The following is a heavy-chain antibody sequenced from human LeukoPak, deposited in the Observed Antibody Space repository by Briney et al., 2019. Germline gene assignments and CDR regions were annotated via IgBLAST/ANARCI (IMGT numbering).Heavy chain of an antibody. J-gene: IGHJ4*02. CDR2: ITPNSGGT. CDR1: GYTFTDYY. V-gene: IGHV1-2*02. Sequence: ASVKVSCKASGYTFTDYYMHWVRQAPGQGLEWMGWITPNSGGTKYAQKFQDRVTTTRDTSISTAYMELSRLNSDDTAVYYCASWGYGDFWGQGTLVTVSS. CDR3: ASWGYGDF. D-gene: IGHD3-16*01.